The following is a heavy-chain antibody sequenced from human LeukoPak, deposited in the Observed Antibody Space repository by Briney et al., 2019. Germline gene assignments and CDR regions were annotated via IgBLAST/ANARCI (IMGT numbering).Heavy chain of an antibody. D-gene: IGHD6-13*01. V-gene: IGHV4-34*01. CDR1: GGSFSGYY. CDR3: ARCHGVEQQVVDY. CDR2: INHSGST. Sequence: SETLSLTCAVYGGSFSGYYWSWIRQPPGKGLEWIGEINHSGSTNYNPSLKSRVTISVDTSKNQFSLKLSSVTAADTAVYYCARCHGVEQQVVDYWGQGTLVTVSS. J-gene: IGHJ4*02.